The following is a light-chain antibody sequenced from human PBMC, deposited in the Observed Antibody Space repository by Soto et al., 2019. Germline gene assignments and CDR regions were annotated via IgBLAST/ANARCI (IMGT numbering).Light chain of an antibody. CDR3: LQHSTYPWT. CDR1: QDIRND. CDR2: AAS. J-gene: IGKJ1*01. Sequence: DIQMTQSPSSLSASVGDRVTITCRASQDIRNDFSWYQQKPGRAPKRLIYAASALQSGVPSRFSGDGSGTEFTLTISSRQSEDFATYYCLQHSTYPWTFGPGTKVDLK. V-gene: IGKV1-17*01.